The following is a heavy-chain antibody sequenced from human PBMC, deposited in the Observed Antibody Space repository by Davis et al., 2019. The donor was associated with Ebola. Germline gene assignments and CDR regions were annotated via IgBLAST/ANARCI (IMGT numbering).Heavy chain of an antibody. D-gene: IGHD1-7*01. CDR3: ARGTELGY. J-gene: IGHJ4*02. CDR1: TGSFTSGGYF. V-gene: IGHV4-30-4*07. CDR2: VYYSGNT. Sequence: SETLSLTCTVSTGSFTSGGYFWSWIRQPPGRGLEWIGYVYYSGNTYYNPSLKRRVAISLDTSKNQFSLHLNSVTAADTAVYYCARGTELGYWGQGTLVTVSS.